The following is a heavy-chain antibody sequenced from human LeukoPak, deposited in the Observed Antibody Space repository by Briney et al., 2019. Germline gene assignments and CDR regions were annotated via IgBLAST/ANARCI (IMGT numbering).Heavy chain of an antibody. CDR1: GFTFSSYS. D-gene: IGHD3-16*02. CDR3: ARDVSRSSPPLYYMDV. J-gene: IGHJ6*03. V-gene: IGHV3-21*01. CDR2: IISSSSYI. Sequence: GGSLRHSRAAPGFTFSSYSMNWVPQAPGKRLEWVSSIISSSSYIYYADSVKGRFTISRDNAKNSLYLQMNSLRAEDTAVYYCARDVSRSSPPLYYMDVWGKGTTVTVSS.